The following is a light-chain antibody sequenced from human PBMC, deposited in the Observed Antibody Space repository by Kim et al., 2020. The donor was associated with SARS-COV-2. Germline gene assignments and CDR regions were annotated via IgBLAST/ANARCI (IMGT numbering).Light chain of an antibody. V-gene: IGKV3-20*01. CDR3: HQYGSSPQT. Sequence: SPGERATLSGRASQSVSSTYLVWYQQKPGQAPRLLMSGASSRATGMPDRFTGSGSGTDFTLTISRLEPEDFAVYYCHQYGSSPQTFGQGTKVDIK. CDR1: QSVSSTY. J-gene: IGKJ1*01. CDR2: GAS.